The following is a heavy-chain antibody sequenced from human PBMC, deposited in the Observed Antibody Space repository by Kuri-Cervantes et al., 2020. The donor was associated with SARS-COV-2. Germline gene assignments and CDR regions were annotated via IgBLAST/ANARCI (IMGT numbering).Heavy chain of an antibody. Sequence: ASVKVSCKASGYTFTSYYMHWVRQAPGQGLEWMGIINPSGGSTSYAQKFQGRVTITADESTSTAYMELSSLRSEDTAVYYCARAPWGAARRYYYYYMDVWGKGTTVTVSS. D-gene: IGHD6-6*01. J-gene: IGHJ6*03. CDR2: INPSGGST. CDR3: ARAPWGAARRYYYYYMDV. V-gene: IGHV1-46*01. CDR1: GYTFTSYY.